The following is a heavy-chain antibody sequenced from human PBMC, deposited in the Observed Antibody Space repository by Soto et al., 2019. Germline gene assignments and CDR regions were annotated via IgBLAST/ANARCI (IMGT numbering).Heavy chain of an antibody. D-gene: IGHD2-8*01. CDR1: GFTFSSYG. Sequence: QVQLVESGGGVVQPGRSLRLSCAASGFTFSSYGMHWVRQAPGKGLEWVAVIWYDGSDKYYADSVRARFTISRDNSKNTLYLQMNNLRAEDTPVYFYARDTLRHIVLLPTEEYYYYAMDVCAHGTTVTVSS. V-gene: IGHV3-33*01. CDR3: ARDTLRHIVLLPTEEYYYYAMDV. J-gene: IGHJ6*02. CDR2: IWYDGSDK.